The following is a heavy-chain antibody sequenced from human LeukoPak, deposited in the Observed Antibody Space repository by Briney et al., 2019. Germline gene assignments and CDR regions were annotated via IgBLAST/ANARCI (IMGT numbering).Heavy chain of an antibody. CDR3: ARFPASFYDILTGPI. Sequence: PSETLSLTCTVSGGSISSSSYYWGWIRQPPGKGLEWIGSIYYSGSTYYNPSLKSRVTISVDTSKNQFSLKLSSVTAADTAVYYCARFPASFYDILTGPIWGQGTLVTVSS. V-gene: IGHV4-39*01. J-gene: IGHJ4*02. D-gene: IGHD3-9*01. CDR2: IYYSGST. CDR1: GGSISSSSYY.